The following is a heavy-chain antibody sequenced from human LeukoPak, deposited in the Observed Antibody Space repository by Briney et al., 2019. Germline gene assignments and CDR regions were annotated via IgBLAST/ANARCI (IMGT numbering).Heavy chain of an antibody. V-gene: IGHV3-64*01. D-gene: IGHD5-18*01. CDR2: ISSNGGST. CDR3: ARDGGYSYGSPSYYFDY. CDR1: GFTFSSYA. J-gene: IGHJ4*02. Sequence: PGGSLRLSCVASGFTFSSYAMHWVRQAPGKGLEYVSAISSNGGSTYYANSVKGRFTISRDNSKNTLYLQMGSLRAEDMAVYYCARDGGYSYGSPSYYFDYWGQGTLVTVSS.